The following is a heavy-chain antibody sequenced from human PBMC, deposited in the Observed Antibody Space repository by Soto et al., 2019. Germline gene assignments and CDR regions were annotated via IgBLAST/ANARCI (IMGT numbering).Heavy chain of an antibody. J-gene: IGHJ5*02. D-gene: IGHD6-13*01. Sequence: SETLSLTCAVYGGSFSGYYWSWIRQPPGKGLEWIGEINHSGSTNYNPSLKSRVTISVDTSKNQFSLKLSSVTAADTAVYYCARGKRPSIAAAGTAGWFDPWGQGTLVTVSS. CDR2: INHSGST. CDR3: ARGKRPSIAAAGTAGWFDP. V-gene: IGHV4-34*01. CDR1: GGSFSGYY.